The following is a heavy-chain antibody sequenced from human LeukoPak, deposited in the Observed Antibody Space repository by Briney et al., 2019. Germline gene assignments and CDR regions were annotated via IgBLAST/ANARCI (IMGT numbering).Heavy chain of an antibody. J-gene: IGHJ4*02. CDR2: FDPEDGET. CDR1: GYTLTELS. D-gene: IGHD6-13*01. CDR3: ATGQQLVPHSGFDY. V-gene: IGHV1-24*01. Sequence: ASVKVSCKVSGYTLTELSMHWVRQAPGKGLEWMGGFDPEDGETIYAQKFQGRVTMTEDTSTDTAYMELSSLRSEDTAVYYCATGQQLVPHSGFDYWGQGTLVTVSS.